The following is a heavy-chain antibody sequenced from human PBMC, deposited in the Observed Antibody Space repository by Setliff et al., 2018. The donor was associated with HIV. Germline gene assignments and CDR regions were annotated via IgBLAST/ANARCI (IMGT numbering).Heavy chain of an antibody. Sequence: GGSLRLSCAASGFIFRNAWMSWVRQAPGKGLDWIGHIKSKSDGGTTDYAAPVKGRFTISRDDSKNTLYLQMNSLKTEDTAFYYCATHSTMRNWGQGTLVTVSS. CDR2: IKSKSDGGTT. J-gene: IGHJ4*02. CDR1: GFIFRNAW. V-gene: IGHV3-15*01. D-gene: IGHD3-22*01. CDR3: ATHSTMRN.